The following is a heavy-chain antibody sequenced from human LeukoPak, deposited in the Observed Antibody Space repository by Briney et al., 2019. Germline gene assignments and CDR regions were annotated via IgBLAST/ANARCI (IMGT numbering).Heavy chain of an antibody. CDR2: FDLEEAET. V-gene: IGHV1-24*01. Sequence: EASVKVSCKVSGYTLTALSMHWVRQAPGKGLEWMGGFDLEEAETIYAQTYQGRVTMTEDTSTDTAYMELSSLRSDDTAVYYCARIGSSWDSFGAFDIWGQGTMVTVSS. CDR3: ARIGSSWDSFGAFDI. J-gene: IGHJ3*02. D-gene: IGHD6-13*01. CDR1: GYTLTALS.